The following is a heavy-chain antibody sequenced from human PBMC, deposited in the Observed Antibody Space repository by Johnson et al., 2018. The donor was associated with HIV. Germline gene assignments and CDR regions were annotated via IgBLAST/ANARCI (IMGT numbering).Heavy chain of an antibody. CDR1: GFTFEDYA. D-gene: IGHD3-16*01. J-gene: IGHJ3*01. Sequence: VQLVESGGGLVQSGRSLRLSCVASGFTFEDYAMHWVRQAPGKGLEWVSGISWNSANIYYANSVKGRFTISRDNARNSLYLQMNSLNVEDTALYYCAKDLAIYDYVWEGVFDLWGQGTLVTVSS. CDR3: AKDLAIYDYVWEGVFDL. V-gene: IGHV3-9*01. CDR2: ISWNSANI.